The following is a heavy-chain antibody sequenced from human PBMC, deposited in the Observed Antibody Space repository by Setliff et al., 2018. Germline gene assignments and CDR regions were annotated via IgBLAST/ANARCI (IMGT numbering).Heavy chain of an antibody. Sequence: PGGSLRLSCAASGFTFSTYSLIWVRQAPETGLEWVSSISPSSSHIYYADSVKGRFTISRDNSKNTLYLQMSSLRAEDSAIYYCAKDAYDSSGYGGHYFDYWGQGALVTVSS. CDR2: ISPSSSHI. J-gene: IGHJ4*02. D-gene: IGHD3-22*01. V-gene: IGHV3-21*01. CDR1: GFTFSTYS. CDR3: AKDAYDSSGYGGHYFDY.